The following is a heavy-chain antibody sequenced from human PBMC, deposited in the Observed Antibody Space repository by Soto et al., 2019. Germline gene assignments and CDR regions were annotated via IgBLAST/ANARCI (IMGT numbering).Heavy chain of an antibody. J-gene: IGHJ5*02. D-gene: IGHD3-10*01. V-gene: IGHV1-8*01. CDR2: MNPNRGNT. Sequence: QVQLVQSGAEVKKPGASVKVSCKASGYTFTSYDINWVRQATGQGLEWMGWMNPNRGNTGYAQKFQGRVTMTRNTSISTAYMELSSLRSEDTAVYYCAQAIEQYYYGSGSYFGGWFDPWGQGTLVTVSS. CDR1: GYTFTSYD. CDR3: AQAIEQYYYGSGSYFGGWFDP.